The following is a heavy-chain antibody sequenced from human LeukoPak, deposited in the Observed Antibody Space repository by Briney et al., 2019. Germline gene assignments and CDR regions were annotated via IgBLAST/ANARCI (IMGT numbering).Heavy chain of an antibody. V-gene: IGHV3-23*01. D-gene: IGHD3-22*01. Sequence: PGGSLRLSCAASGFTFGSYAMSWVRQAPGKGLEWVSAISGSGGSTYYADSVKGRFTISRDNSKNTLYLQMNSLRAEDTAVYYCAKSGIKTYYYDSSGYYWFDPWGQGTLVTVSS. CDR1: GFTFGSYA. CDR3: AKSGIKTYYYDSSGYYWFDP. CDR2: ISGSGGST. J-gene: IGHJ5*02.